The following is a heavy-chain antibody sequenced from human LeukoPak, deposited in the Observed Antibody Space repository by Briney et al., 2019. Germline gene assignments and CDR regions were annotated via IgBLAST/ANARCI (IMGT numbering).Heavy chain of an antibody. J-gene: IGHJ3*02. V-gene: IGHV3-23*01. D-gene: IGHD2-2*01. CDR2: MSIIDDSI. CDR1: GCTLRNYI. CDR3: AREGYTSDYAGAFDI. Sequence: GGSLRLSCVASGCTLRNYIMTWVRQAPGKGLEWVSSMSIIDDSIYYADSVKGRFTISRDNSKSTLSLQMSSLRAEDTGVYYCAREGYTSDYAGAFDIWGQGSVVTVSS.